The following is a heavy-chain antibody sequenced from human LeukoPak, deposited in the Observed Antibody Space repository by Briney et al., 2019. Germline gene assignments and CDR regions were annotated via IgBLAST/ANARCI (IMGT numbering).Heavy chain of an antibody. J-gene: IGHJ5*02. CDR3: ARLGEQRLVFRGKWFDP. V-gene: IGHV5-51*01. Sequence: GESLKISCKGSGYSFTSYWIGWVRQMPGKGLEWMGIIYPGDSDTRYSPSFQGQVTISVDKSISTAYLQWSSLKASDTAMYYCARLGEQRLVFRGKWFDPWGQGTLVTVSS. D-gene: IGHD6-13*01. CDR2: IYPGDSDT. CDR1: GYSFTSYW.